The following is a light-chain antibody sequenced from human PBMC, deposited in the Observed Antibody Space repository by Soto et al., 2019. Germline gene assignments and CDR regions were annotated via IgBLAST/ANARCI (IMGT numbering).Light chain of an antibody. V-gene: IGLV2-11*01. CDR1: SSDVGGYNY. J-gene: IGLJ2*01. Sequence: QSVLTQPRSVSGSPGQSVTISCPGTSSDVGGYNYVSWYQQHPGKAPKLMIYAVSKRPSGVPDRFSGSKSGNPASLTISGLQAEDEADYYCCSYAGSYTFLFGGGTKLTVL. CDR2: AVS. CDR3: CSYAGSYTFL.